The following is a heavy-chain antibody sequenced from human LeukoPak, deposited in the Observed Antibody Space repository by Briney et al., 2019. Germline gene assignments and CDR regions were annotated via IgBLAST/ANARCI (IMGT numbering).Heavy chain of an antibody. Sequence: GGSLRLSCAASGFTFSSYAMHWVRQAPDKGLEWVAVISYDGSNKYYADSVKGRFTISRDNSKNTLYLQMNSLRAEDTAVYYCARAGYDSSGYYYYYGMDVWGQGTTVTVSS. CDR1: GFTFSSYA. D-gene: IGHD3-22*01. V-gene: IGHV3-30-3*01. CDR2: ISYDGSNK. CDR3: ARAGYDSSGYYYYYGMDV. J-gene: IGHJ6*02.